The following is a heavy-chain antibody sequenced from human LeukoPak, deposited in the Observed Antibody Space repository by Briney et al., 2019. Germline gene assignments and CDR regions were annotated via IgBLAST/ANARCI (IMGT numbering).Heavy chain of an antibody. Sequence: GRSLRLSCAASGLSFSSYGMHWVRQGPGKGLEWVAAISPDGDNEYYADSVKGRITISRDNSKNTLYLQMNSLTTDDTAVYYCAKDGLYTSSFDYWGQGTLVTVSS. CDR3: AKDGLYTSSFDY. J-gene: IGHJ4*02. D-gene: IGHD6-13*01. CDR2: ISPDGDNE. CDR1: GLSFSSYG. V-gene: IGHV3-30*18.